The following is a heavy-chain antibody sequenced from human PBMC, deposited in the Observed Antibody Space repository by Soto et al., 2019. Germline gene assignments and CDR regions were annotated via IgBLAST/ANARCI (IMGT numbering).Heavy chain of an antibody. D-gene: IGHD3-10*01. CDR3: ARQGFGPLHVLVDV. CDR2: VHHSWGS. V-gene: IGHV4-59*08. CDR1: GGSINSYY. Sequence: SETLSLTCTVSGGSINSYYWSWIRQSPGKRMEWIGYVHHSWGSSYNPSLQSRVAISLDTSKSQFSLKVTSVTATDTAVYYCARQGFGPLHVLVDVWGQGTTVTVSS. J-gene: IGHJ6*02.